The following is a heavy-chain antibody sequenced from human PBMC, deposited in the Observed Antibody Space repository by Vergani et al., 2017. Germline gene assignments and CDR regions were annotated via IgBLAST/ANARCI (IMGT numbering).Heavy chain of an antibody. J-gene: IGHJ4*02. D-gene: IGHD3-3*01. Sequence: EVQLVESGGGLVQPGGSLRLSCSASGFTFSSYAMHWVRQAPGKGLEYVSAISSNGGSTYYAESVRGRFTISRDNSKNTLYLQMNSLRAEDTAVYYCAKPPYEFWSGYYAYWGQGTLVTVSS. V-gene: IGHV3-64D*06. CDR3: AKPPYEFWSGYYAY. CDR2: ISSNGGST. CDR1: GFTFSSYA.